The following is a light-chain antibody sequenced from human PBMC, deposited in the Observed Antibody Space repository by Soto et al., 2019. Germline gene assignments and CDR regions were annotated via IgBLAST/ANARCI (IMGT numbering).Light chain of an antibody. J-gene: IGLJ2*01. V-gene: IGLV1-40*01. CDR1: RSNIGAGFD. CDR2: GDI. Sequence: QAVVTQPPSVSGAPGQRVTISCTGTRSNIGAGFDVHWYQQLPGTAPKLLIYGDISRPSGVPDRFSASKSGTSASLAITGLQAEDEADYFCQSYDNSLSGHVVFGGGTKLTVL. CDR3: QSYDNSLSGHVV.